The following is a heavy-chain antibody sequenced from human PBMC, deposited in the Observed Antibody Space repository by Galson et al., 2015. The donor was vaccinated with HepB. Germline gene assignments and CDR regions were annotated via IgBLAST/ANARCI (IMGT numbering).Heavy chain of an antibody. V-gene: IGHV3-30*04. CDR3: ARDAGYSSGWSRVYYYYGMDV. CDR2: ISYDGSNK. Sequence: SLRLSCAASGFTFSSYAMHWVRQAPGKGLEWVAVISYDGSNKYYADSVKGRFTISRDNSKNTLYLQMNSLRAEDTAVYYCARDAGYSSGWSRVYYYYGMDVWGQGTTVTVSS. J-gene: IGHJ6*02. CDR1: GFTFSSYA. D-gene: IGHD6-19*01.